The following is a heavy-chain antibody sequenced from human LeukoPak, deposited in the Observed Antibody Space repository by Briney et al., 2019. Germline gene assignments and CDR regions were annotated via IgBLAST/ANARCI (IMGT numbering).Heavy chain of an antibody. CDR3: ASRDPCDGETCYGLGY. Sequence: PGGSLGFSCARPGSTFSDYVIWFRQPPDKGLDWVSAITAGGASHYADSVKGRFTMSRDNSRTTLFLQMNSLRAEDTAVYYCASRDPCDGETCYGLGYWGQGTLVTVSS. CDR1: GSTFSDYV. D-gene: IGHD2-21*01. J-gene: IGHJ4*02. V-gene: IGHV3-23*01. CDR2: ITAGGAS.